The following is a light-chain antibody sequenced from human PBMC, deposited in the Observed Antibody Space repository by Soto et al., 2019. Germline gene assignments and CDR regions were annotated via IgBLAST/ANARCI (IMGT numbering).Light chain of an antibody. J-gene: IGKJ1*01. CDR2: DAS. Sequence: EIVLTQSPGTLSLSPGESATLSCKASQSIKNYLAWYQKKPGQAPRLLIYDASNRATGIPARFSGSGSGTDFTLTISSLEPEDFAVYYCQQRSNRPPWTFGQGTKVEIK. CDR1: QSIKNY. V-gene: IGKV3-11*01. CDR3: QQRSNRPPWT.